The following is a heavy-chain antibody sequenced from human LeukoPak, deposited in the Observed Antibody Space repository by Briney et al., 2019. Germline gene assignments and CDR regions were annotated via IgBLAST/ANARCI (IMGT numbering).Heavy chain of an antibody. CDR1: GGSFSGYY. D-gene: IGHD2-15*01. Sequence: PSETLSLTCAVYGGSFSGYYWGWIRQPPGKGLEWIGEINHSGSTNYNPSLKSRVTISVDTSKNQFSLKLSSVTAADTAVYYCARERIYCSGGSCYSWYFDYWGQGTLVTASS. V-gene: IGHV4-34*01. CDR3: ARERIYCSGGSCYSWYFDY. J-gene: IGHJ4*02. CDR2: INHSGST.